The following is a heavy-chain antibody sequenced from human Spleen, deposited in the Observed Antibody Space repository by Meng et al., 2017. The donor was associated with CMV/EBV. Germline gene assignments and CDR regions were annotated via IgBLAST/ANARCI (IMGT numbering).Heavy chain of an antibody. CDR1: GFTFSSYS. D-gene: IGHD2-15*01. V-gene: IGHV3-21*01. CDR3: ARGASGGISFYYGMDV. Sequence: GGSLRLSCAASGFTFSSYSMNWVRQAPGKGLEWVSSVTSGSENMYYADSVKGRFTISRDNAKNSLFLQMNSLRAEDTAIYYCARGASGGISFYYGMDVWGQGITVTVSS. J-gene: IGHJ6*02. CDR2: VTSGSENM.